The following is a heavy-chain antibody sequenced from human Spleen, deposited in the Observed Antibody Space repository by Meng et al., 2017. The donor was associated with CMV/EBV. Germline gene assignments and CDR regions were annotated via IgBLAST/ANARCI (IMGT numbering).Heavy chain of an antibody. D-gene: IGHD1-26*01. CDR1: GFTFSAYG. CDR3: AKDHGGGWELPSR. J-gene: IGHJ4*02. V-gene: IGHV3-30*02. Sequence: GESLKIACAASGFTFSAYGMHWVRQAPGKGLEWVAFMRRDGSYTAYADSVKGRFTMSRDNSRNTPYLQMNSLRPDDTALYYCAKDHGGGWELPSRWGQGTLVTVSS. CDR2: MRRDGSYT.